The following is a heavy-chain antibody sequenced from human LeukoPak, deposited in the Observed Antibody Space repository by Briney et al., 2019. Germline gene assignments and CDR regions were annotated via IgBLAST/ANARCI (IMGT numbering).Heavy chain of an antibody. CDR3: ARGEWLPVFDF. J-gene: IGHJ4*02. Sequence: SETLSLTCSVSGGFNTHYYWSWIRQPPGKGLEWIGYIYHSGSTNYNPSLKSRVTISVDTSKNHFSLKLSSVTAADTAVYYCARGEWLPVFDFWGQGTLVTVSS. D-gene: IGHD3-3*01. CDR2: IYHSGST. V-gene: IGHV4-59*01. CDR1: GGFNTHYY.